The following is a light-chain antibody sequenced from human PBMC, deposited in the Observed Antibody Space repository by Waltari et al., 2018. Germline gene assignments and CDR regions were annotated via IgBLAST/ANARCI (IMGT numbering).Light chain of an antibody. CDR1: QRVSSSY. J-gene: IGKJ2*01. CDR2: GAS. CDR3: LQYGTSPFT. Sequence: IVLTQSPGTLSLSPGDRATLSCRASQRVSSSYLAWYQQKRGRAPRLLIYGASSRASGIPDRFSDSASGTDFTFTISILEPEDFAVYYCLQYGTSPFTFGQGTKLEIK. V-gene: IGKV3-20*01.